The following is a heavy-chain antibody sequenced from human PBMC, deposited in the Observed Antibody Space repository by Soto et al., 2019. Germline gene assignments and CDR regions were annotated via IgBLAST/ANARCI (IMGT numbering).Heavy chain of an antibody. V-gene: IGHV4-38-2*01. Sequence: PSETLSLTCAVSGYSISSGYYWGWIRQPPGKGLEWIGSIYHSGSTYYNPSLKSRVTISVDTSKNQFSLKLSSATAADTAVYYCARSRGGTTGDYWGQGTLVTVSS. J-gene: IGHJ4*02. CDR3: ARSRGGTTGDY. D-gene: IGHD1-7*01. CDR1: GYSISSGYY. CDR2: IYHSGST.